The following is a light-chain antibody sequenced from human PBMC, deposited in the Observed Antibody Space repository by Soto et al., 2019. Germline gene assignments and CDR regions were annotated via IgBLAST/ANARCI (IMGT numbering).Light chain of an antibody. CDR1: HSISDW. CDR3: QQHSDYPLT. V-gene: IGKV1-5*03. Sequence: DIQMSQSPSTLSASVGDRVTITCRARHSISDWLAWFQQKPGKAPKLLIYKASTLEIGVPSRFSGSASGTEFTLTISSLQPDDFATYYCQQHSDYPLTFGGGTKVDIK. J-gene: IGKJ4*01. CDR2: KAS.